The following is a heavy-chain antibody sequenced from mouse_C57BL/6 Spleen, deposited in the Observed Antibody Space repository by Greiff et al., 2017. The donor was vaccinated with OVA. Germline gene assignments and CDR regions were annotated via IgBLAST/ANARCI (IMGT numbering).Heavy chain of an antibody. CDR2: INPYNGGT. J-gene: IGHJ2*01. Sequence: DVQLQESGPVLVKPGASVKMSCKASGYTFTDYYMNWVKQSHGKSLEWIGVINPYNGGTSYNQKFKGKATLTVDKSSSTAYMELNSLTSEDSAVYYCARANWDFDYWGQGTTLTVSS. V-gene: IGHV1-19*01. CDR3: ARANWDFDY. CDR1: GYTFTDYY. D-gene: IGHD4-1*01.